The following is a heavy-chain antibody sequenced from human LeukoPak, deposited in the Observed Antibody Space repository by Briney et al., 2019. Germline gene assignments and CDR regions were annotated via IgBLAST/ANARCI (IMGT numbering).Heavy chain of an antibody. D-gene: IGHD1-26*01. CDR3: ERDSGSYLGDAFDI. V-gene: IGHV3-30-3*01. J-gene: IGHJ3*02. CDR2: ISYDGSNK. CDR1: GFTFSSYA. Sequence: GGSLRLSCAASGFTFSSYAMHWVRQAPGKGLEWVAVISYDGSNKYYADSVKGRFTISRDNSKNTLYLQMNSLRAEDTAVYYCERDSGSYLGDAFDIWGQGTMVTVSS.